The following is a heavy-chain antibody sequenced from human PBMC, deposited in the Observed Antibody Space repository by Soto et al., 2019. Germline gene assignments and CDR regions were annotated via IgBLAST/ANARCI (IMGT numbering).Heavy chain of an antibody. V-gene: IGHV3-23*01. CDR3: AKSYQLLSYYYYYGMDV. Sequence: GGSLRLSCAASGFTFSSYAMSWVRQAPGKGLEWFFAIIVSGVCTYYADSVKGRFTISRDNSKNTLYLQMNSLRAEDTAVYYCAKSYQLLSYYYYYGMDVWGQGTTVTVSS. J-gene: IGHJ6*02. CDR1: GFTFSSYA. CDR2: IIVSGVCT. D-gene: IGHD2-2*01.